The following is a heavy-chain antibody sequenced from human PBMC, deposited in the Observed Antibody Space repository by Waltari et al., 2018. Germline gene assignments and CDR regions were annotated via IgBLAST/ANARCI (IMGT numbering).Heavy chain of an antibody. Sequence: QLQLQESGPGLVKPSETLSLTCTVSGGSISSSSYYWGWIRQPPGKGLEWIGSIYYSGASYYNPSLMSRVTISVDTSKNQFSLKLSAVTAADTAVYYCARHDVKTYGDYADWFDPWGQETLVTVSS. CDR3: ARHDVKTYGDYADWFDP. D-gene: IGHD4-17*01. V-gene: IGHV4-39*01. J-gene: IGHJ5*02. CDR1: GGSISSSSYY. CDR2: IYYSGAS.